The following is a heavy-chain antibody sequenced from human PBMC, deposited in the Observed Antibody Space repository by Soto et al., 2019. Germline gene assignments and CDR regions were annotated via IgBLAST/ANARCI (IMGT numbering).Heavy chain of an antibody. J-gene: IGHJ4*02. CDR3: VKEGTGTTSAVFDY. D-gene: IGHD1-7*01. Sequence: EVQLLESGGGLVQPGGSLRLSCVVSGFTFGSYAMSWVRQAPGKGLEWVSAISGGGSDSYYADSVKGRFTISRDDSKNTLYLQVNSLRAEVTAVYFCVKEGTGTTSAVFDYWGQGTLVTVSS. CDR2: ISGGGSDS. CDR1: GFTFGSYA. V-gene: IGHV3-23*01.